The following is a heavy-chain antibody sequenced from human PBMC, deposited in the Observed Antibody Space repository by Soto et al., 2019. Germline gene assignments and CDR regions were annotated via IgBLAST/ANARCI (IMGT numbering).Heavy chain of an antibody. J-gene: IGHJ6*02. D-gene: IGHD3-3*01. CDR2: IIPIFGTA. Sequence: QVQLVQSGAEVKKHGSSVKVSCKASGGTFSSYAISWVRQAPGQGLEWMGGIIPIFGTANYAQKFQGRVTITADESTSTASMELSSLRSEDTAVYYCARGRITIFGVVSHYYGMDVWGQGTTVTVS. CDR3: ARGRITIFGVVSHYYGMDV. V-gene: IGHV1-69*01. CDR1: GGTFSSYA.